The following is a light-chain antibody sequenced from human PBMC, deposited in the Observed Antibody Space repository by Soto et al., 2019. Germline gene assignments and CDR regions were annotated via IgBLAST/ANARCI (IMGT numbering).Light chain of an antibody. CDR2: EVS. Sequence: QSVLTQPPSASGSPGQSVTISCTGTSSDVGGYNYVSWYQQHPGKDPKLRIYEVSKRPSGVPDRFSGSKSGNTASLTVSGLQAEDESDYYCSSYAGSNTNVVFGGGTKVTVL. V-gene: IGLV2-8*01. J-gene: IGLJ2*01. CDR1: SSDVGGYNY. CDR3: SSYAGSNTNVV.